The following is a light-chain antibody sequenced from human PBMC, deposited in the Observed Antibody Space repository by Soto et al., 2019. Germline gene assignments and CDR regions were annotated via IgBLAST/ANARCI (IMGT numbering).Light chain of an antibody. CDR1: SSDFGGYNY. CDR2: DVS. V-gene: IGLV2-11*01. Sequence: QSVLTQPRSVSGSPGQSVTISCTGTSSDFGGYNYVSWYQQHPGKAPKLMIYDVSKRPSGVPDRFSGSKSGNTASLTISWLQAEDEADYYCCSYAGSYTLYVFGTGTKVTVL. CDR3: CSYAGSYTLYV. J-gene: IGLJ1*01.